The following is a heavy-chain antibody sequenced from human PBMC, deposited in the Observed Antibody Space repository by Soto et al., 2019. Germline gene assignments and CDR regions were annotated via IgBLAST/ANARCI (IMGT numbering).Heavy chain of an antibody. CDR1: GFTFDDSA. V-gene: IGHV3-9*01. CDR2: ISWNSGSI. CDR3: AKDQASGQGSFDS. Sequence: GGSLRLSCAASGFTFDDSAMHWVRQAPGKGLEWVSGISWNSGSIGYGDSVKGRFTISRDNSKNTLFLQMNSLRADDTAVYYCAKDQASGQGSFDSWGQGTLVTVSS. J-gene: IGHJ4*02.